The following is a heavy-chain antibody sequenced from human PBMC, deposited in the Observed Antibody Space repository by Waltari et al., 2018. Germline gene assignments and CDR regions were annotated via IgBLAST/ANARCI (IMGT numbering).Heavy chain of an antibody. D-gene: IGHD2-21*01. CDR3: ALDTGALWMDV. Sequence: QVQLVQSGAEVKKPGASVKISCKTSEYTFTSSYIHWVRQVPGQGLEWMGIINPSGGSTIYAQKFQGGVTMTRDTSTSTVYMELSSLRSEDTAVYYCALDTGALWMDVWGQGTTVTVSS. V-gene: IGHV1-46*01. CDR1: EYTFTSSY. CDR2: INPSGGST. J-gene: IGHJ6*02.